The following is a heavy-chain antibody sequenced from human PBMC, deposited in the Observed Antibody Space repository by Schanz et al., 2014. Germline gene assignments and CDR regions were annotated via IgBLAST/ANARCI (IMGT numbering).Heavy chain of an antibody. V-gene: IGHV3-23*01. CDR1: GFSLDIFA. Sequence: EVHLLESGGGLVEPGGSLRLSCATSGFSLDIFAVSWVRQAPGKGLEWVSTIGTSGGTNYAESVKGRFTISRDNSKNTLYLQMNSLRAEDTAVYYCARKVVATIGGYYDNWGQGTLVIVSS. D-gene: IGHD5-12*01. CDR2: IGTSGGT. J-gene: IGHJ4*02. CDR3: ARKVVATIGGYYDN.